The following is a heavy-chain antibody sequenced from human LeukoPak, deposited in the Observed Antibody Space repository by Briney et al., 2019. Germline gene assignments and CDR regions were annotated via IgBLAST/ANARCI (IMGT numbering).Heavy chain of an antibody. J-gene: IGHJ4*02. CDR2: ISYDGSNK. Sequence: PGRSLRLSCAASGFTFSSYAMHWVRQAPGKGLEWVAVISYDGSNKYYADSVKGRFTISRDNAKNTLYLQMNSLRAEDTAVYYCARGLMGYWGQGTLVTVSS. D-gene: IGHD2-8*01. V-gene: IGHV3-30-3*01. CDR3: ARGLMGY. CDR1: GFTFSSYA.